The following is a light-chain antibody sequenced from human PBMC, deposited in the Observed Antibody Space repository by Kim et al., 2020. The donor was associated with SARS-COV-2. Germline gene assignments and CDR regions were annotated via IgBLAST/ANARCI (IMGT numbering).Light chain of an antibody. CDR2: DAS. V-gene: IGKV3-11*01. CDR3: QQRSNWRYT. Sequence: SLSPGERAPLSCRASQSVSSYLAWYQQKPGQAPRLLIYDASNGATGIPARFSGSGSGTDFTLTISSLEPEDFAVYYCQQRSNWRYTFGQGTKLEI. CDR1: QSVSSY. J-gene: IGKJ2*01.